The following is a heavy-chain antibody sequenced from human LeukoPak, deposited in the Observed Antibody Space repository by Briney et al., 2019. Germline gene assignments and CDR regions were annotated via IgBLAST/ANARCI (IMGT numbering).Heavy chain of an antibody. CDR2: FDPEDGET. Sequence: ASVKVSCKVSGYTLTELSMHWVRQAPGKGLEWMGGFDPEDGETIYAQKFQGRVTMTEDTSTDTAYMELSSLRSEDTAVYYCATAVLLWFGEPARDYWGQGMLVTVSS. J-gene: IGHJ4*02. CDR3: ATAVLLWFGEPARDY. D-gene: IGHD3-10*01. CDR1: GYTLTELS. V-gene: IGHV1-24*01.